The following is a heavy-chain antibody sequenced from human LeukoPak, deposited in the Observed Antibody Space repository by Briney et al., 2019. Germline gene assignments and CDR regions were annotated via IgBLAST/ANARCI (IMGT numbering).Heavy chain of an antibody. D-gene: IGHD5-24*01. CDR3: ARWRWQH. Sequence: GGSLRLSCTASGFTFSSYSMIWLRRARGKGLEWVASTHQYGGEIHCADSVEGRFTITRDNPKNSVYLQMNSLRVEDTAVYYCARWRWQHWGQGTLVTVSS. CDR2: THQYGGEI. CDR1: GFTFSSYS. J-gene: IGHJ4*02. V-gene: IGHV3-7*01.